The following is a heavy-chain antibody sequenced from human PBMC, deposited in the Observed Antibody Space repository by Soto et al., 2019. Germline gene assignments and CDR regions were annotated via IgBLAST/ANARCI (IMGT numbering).Heavy chain of an antibody. Sequence: QVQLVQSGAEVKKPGASVKVSCKASGYTFTNYGISWVRQAPGQGLEWMGWISAYNGNINYAQKLQGRVTMTTDTCTSTAFMELRSRRPDATAMYYCASSSRGGNCYSDLPLVYYCYGMDVWGQGTTVTVSS. CDR3: ASSSRGGNCYSDLPLVYYCYGMDV. CDR2: ISAYNGNI. CDR1: GYTFTNYG. V-gene: IGHV1-18*01. D-gene: IGHD2-21*02. J-gene: IGHJ6*02.